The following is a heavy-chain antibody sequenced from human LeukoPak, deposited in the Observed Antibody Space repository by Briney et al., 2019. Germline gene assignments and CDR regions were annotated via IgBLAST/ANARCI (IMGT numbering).Heavy chain of an antibody. D-gene: IGHD4-23*01. V-gene: IGHV1-46*01. Sequence: ASVKVSCXASGYTFTSYYMHWVRQAPGQGLEWMGIINPSGGSTSYAQKFQGRVTMTRDTSTSTVYMELSSLRSEDTAVYYCARNRPVYGGVDYWGQGTLVTVSS. J-gene: IGHJ4*02. CDR2: INPSGGST. CDR3: ARNRPVYGGVDY. CDR1: GYTFTSYY.